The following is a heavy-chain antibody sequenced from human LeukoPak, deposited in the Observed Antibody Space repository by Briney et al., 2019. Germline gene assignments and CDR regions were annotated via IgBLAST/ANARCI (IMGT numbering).Heavy chain of an antibody. V-gene: IGHV4-61*02. CDR1: GGSISSGSYY. Sequence: PSETLSLTCTVSGGSISSGSYYWSWIRQPAGKGLEWIGRIHTSGSTDYNPSLESRVTMSVDTSKNQFSLKLSSVTAADTAVYYCAREGSMTARPFVSIDYWGQGTLVTVSS. D-gene: IGHD6-6*01. J-gene: IGHJ4*02. CDR3: AREGSMTARPFVSIDY. CDR2: IHTSGST.